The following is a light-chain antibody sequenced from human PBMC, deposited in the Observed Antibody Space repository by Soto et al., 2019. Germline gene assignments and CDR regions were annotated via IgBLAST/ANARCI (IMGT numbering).Light chain of an antibody. Sequence: QSALTQPPSASGSPGQSVTISCTGTSSDVGAYNYVSWYQQHPGKAPKLLIYEVNKRPSGVPDRFSGSKSDNTASLTVSGLQTEDDADYYCSSYAGSNKNVVFGGGTKLTGL. CDR3: SSYAGSNKNVV. CDR2: EVN. CDR1: SSDVGAYNY. J-gene: IGLJ2*01. V-gene: IGLV2-8*01.